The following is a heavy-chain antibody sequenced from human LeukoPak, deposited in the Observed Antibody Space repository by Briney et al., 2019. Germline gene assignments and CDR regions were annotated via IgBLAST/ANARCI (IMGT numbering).Heavy chain of an antibody. CDR2: ISSSSTNI. CDR1: GFTFSNYN. CDR3: ARDDTAVAGTELDY. V-gene: IGHV3-21*01. Sequence: GGSLRLSCAASGFTFSNYNMNWVRQAPGKGLEWVSYISSSSTNIYYTDSVKGRFTISRDNAKNSLYLQMNSLRAEDTAVYYCARDDTAVAGTELDYWGQGTLVTVSS. D-gene: IGHD6-19*01. J-gene: IGHJ4*02.